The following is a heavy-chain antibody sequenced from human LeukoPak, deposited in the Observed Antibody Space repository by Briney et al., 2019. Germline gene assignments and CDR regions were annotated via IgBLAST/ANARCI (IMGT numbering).Heavy chain of an antibody. D-gene: IGHD5-18*01. CDR3: ARSLLGYSYVLDY. CDR1: GFTVSSNY. CDR2: IYSGGST. Sequence: GGSLRLSCEVSGFTVSSNYMTWVRQAPGKGLEWVSVIYSGGSTYYADSVKGRFTISRDNSKNTLYLQMNSLRAEDTAVYYCARSLLGYSYVLDYWGQGTLVTVSS. J-gene: IGHJ4*02. V-gene: IGHV3-66*01.